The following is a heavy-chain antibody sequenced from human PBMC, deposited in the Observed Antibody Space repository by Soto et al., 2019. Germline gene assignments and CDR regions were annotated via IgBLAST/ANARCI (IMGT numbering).Heavy chain of an antibody. CDR3: GGGGAFCVADSSYRFAY. Sequence: PSQTLSLTCAISGDSVSSKSAAWNWIRQSPSRGLEWLGRIYYRTKWYNDYAVSVKSRITISPDTSKNQFSLQLNSVTPEDTAVDYWGGGGAFCVADSSYRFAYGAQATLVTV. D-gene: IGHD2-21*02. J-gene: IGHJ4*02. CDR2: IYYRTKWYN. CDR1: GDSVSSKSAA. V-gene: IGHV6-1*01.